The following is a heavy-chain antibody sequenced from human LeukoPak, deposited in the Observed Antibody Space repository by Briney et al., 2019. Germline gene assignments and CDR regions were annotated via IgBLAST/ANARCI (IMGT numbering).Heavy chain of an antibody. D-gene: IGHD3-22*01. CDR2: IYSGDST. J-gene: IGHJ2*01. CDR3: ARDRRDYDSSGYYKNNYWYFDL. Sequence: GGSLRLSCAASGFTVSSNYMSWVRQAPGQGLERVSLIYSGDSTYYADSVKGRFTISRDNSKNTLYLQLNSLRAQDTAVYYCARDRRDYDSSGYYKNNYWYFDLWGRGTRVTVSS. CDR1: GFTVSSNY. V-gene: IGHV3-53*01.